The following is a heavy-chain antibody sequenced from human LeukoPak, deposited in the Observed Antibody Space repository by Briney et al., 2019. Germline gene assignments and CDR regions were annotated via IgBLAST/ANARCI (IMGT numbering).Heavy chain of an antibody. V-gene: IGHV3-21*01. CDR1: GFTFSSYS. D-gene: IGHD5-12*01. CDR2: ISSSSSYI. CDR3: ARDQWVATIKGNYYYGMDV. J-gene: IGHJ6*04. Sequence: PGGPLRLSCAASGFTFSSYSMNWVRQAPGKGLEWVSSISSSSSYIYYADSVKGRFTISRDNAKNSLYLQMNSLRAEDTAVYYCARDQWVATIKGNYYYGMDVWGKGTTVTVSS.